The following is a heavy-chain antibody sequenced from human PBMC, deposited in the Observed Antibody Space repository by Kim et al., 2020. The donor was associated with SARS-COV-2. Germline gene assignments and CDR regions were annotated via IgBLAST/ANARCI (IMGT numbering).Heavy chain of an antibody. V-gene: IGHV7-4-1*02. J-gene: IGHJ4*02. D-gene: IGHD2-15*01. CDR2: GKP. CDR3: AREYSAVDH. Sequence: GKPTYAQAVTGRFVFSLDTSVSTAYLEISSLKAEDTATYYCAREYSAVDHWGQGTLVTVSS.